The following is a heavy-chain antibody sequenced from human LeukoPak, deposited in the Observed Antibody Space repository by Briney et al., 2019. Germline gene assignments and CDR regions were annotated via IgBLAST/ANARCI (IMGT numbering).Heavy chain of an antibody. D-gene: IGHD3-16*01. CDR1: GDSFSSYH. CDR2: ISSSGST. CDR3: ARVGRGDHTWGSYYCDH. J-gene: IGHJ4*02. V-gene: IGHV4-59*13. Sequence: SETLSLTCTVSGDSFSSYHWSWLRQPPGKALEWIGYISSSGSTSYNPSLKSRLTISVDTSKNQFSLKLSSVTAAGTAVYYCARVGRGDHTWGSYYCDHWGQGTLVSVSS.